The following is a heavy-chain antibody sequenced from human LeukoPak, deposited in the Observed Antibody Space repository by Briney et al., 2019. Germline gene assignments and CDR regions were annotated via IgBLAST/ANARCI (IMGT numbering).Heavy chain of an antibody. Sequence: PGGSLRLSCAASGFTFSSYSMNWVRQAPGKGLEWVSSISSSSSYIYYADSEKGRFTISRDNAKNSLYLQMNSLRAEDTAVYYCARGFCSSTSCYAFDIWGQGTMVTVSS. CDR1: GFTFSSYS. V-gene: IGHV3-21*01. CDR3: ARGFCSSTSCYAFDI. J-gene: IGHJ3*02. CDR2: ISSSSSYI. D-gene: IGHD2-2*01.